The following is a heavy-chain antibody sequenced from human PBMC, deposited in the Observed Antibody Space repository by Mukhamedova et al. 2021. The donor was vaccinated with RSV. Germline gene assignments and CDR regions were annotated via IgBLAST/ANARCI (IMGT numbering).Heavy chain of an antibody. J-gene: IGHJ3*01. CDR3: AKDNLSQQLIDGFDV. V-gene: IGHV3-7*01. CDR2: INQDGSEK. Sequence: VRQAPGKGLEWVADINQDGSEKRYVGSVEGRFTISRDNAKNSLYLQMNSLRDEDTALYYCAKDNLSQQLIDGFDVWGHGTMVTV. D-gene: IGHD6-13*01.